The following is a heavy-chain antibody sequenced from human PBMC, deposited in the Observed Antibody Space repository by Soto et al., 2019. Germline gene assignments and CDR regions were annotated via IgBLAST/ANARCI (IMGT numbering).Heavy chain of an antibody. CDR3: ANTKGPGVVVAEDFQYYYGMDV. CDR1: GGTFSDFA. Sequence: SVKVSCKASGGTFSDFAFSWVRQAPGQGLEWMGGIMPIFGTSGTTNYAQRFQGKVTITADESMSTSYMELSSLRPGDTAIYYCANTKGPGVVVAEDFQYYYGMDVWGQGTTVTVSS. D-gene: IGHD6-19*01. J-gene: IGHJ6*02. V-gene: IGHV1-69*13. CDR2: IMPIFGTSGTT.